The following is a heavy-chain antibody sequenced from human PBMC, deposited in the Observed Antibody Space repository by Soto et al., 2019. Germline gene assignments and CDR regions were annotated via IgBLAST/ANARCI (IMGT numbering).Heavy chain of an antibody. CDR1: GGSFSGYY. CDR3: ARQEKEANPDY. CDR2: INHSGST. D-gene: IGHD1-26*01. J-gene: IGHJ4*02. Sequence: SETLSLTCAVYGGSFSGYYWSWIRQPPGNGLEWIGEINHSGSTNYNPSLKSRVTISVDTSKNQFSLNLSSVSAADTAVYCCARQEKEANPDYWGQGTLVTVSS. V-gene: IGHV4-34*01.